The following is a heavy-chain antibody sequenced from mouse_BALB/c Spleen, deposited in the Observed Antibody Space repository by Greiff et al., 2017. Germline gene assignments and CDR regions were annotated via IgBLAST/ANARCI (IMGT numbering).Heavy chain of an antibody. CDR2: ISDGGSYT. D-gene: IGHD2-14*01. V-gene: IGHV5-4*02. CDR3: ARAYYRYDGAWFAY. Sequence: EVKLMESGGGLVKPGGSLKLSCAASGFTFSDYYMYWVRQTPEKRLEWVATISDGGSYTYYPDSVKGRFTISRDNAKNNLYLQMSSLKSEDTAMYYCARAYYRYDGAWFAYWGQGTLVTVSA. J-gene: IGHJ3*01. CDR1: GFTFSDYY.